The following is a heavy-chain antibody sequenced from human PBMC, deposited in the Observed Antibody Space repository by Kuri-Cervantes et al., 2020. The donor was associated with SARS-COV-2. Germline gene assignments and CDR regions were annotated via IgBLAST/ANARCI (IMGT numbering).Heavy chain of an antibody. V-gene: IGHV3-20*04. CDR3: ARTGGSHSVGAFDI. D-gene: IGHD1-26*01. CDR2: INWNGGST. CDR1: GFTFSSYA. Sequence: GESLKISCAASGFTFSSYAMHWVRQAPGKGLEWVSVINWNGGSTGYADSVKGRFTISRDNSKNSLYLQMNSLRAEDTAVYYCARTGGSHSVGAFDIWGQGTMVTVSS. J-gene: IGHJ3*02.